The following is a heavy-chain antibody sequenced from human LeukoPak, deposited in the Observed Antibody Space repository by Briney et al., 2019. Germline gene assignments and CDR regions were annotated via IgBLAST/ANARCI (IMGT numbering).Heavy chain of an antibody. V-gene: IGHV5-51*01. Sequence: GESLKISCKGSGYSFTSYWIGWVRQMPGKGLEWVGIIYPGDSETRYSPSLQGQVTISADKSINTAYLHWSSLEASDTAMYYCARHVRAAPFDYWGQGTLVTVSS. J-gene: IGHJ4*02. CDR1: GYSFTSYW. CDR3: ARHVRAAPFDY. CDR2: IYPGDSET. D-gene: IGHD2-2*01.